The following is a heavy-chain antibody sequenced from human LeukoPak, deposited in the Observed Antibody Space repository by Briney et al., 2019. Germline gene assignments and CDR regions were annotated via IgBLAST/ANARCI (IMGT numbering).Heavy chain of an antibody. CDR1: GFTFSSYG. CDR3: AKVGFAYYYDSSGYYYFDY. CDR2: IWYDGSNK. Sequence: GGSLRLSCAASGFTFSSYGMPWVRQAPGKGLEWVAVIWYDGSNKYYADSVKGRFTISRDNSKNTLYLQMNSLRAEDTAVYYCAKVGFAYYYDSSGYYYFDYWGQGTLVTVSS. D-gene: IGHD3-22*01. V-gene: IGHV3-33*06. J-gene: IGHJ4*02.